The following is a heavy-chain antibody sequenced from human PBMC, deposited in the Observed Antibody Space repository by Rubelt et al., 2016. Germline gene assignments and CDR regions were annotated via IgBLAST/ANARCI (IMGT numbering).Heavy chain of an antibody. V-gene: IGHV4-39*01. J-gene: IGHJ5*02. D-gene: IGHD2-2*01. CDR3: ARHPAANIVVVPAATNWFDP. Sequence: GGTNYNPSLKSRVTISVDTSKNQFSLKLSSVTAADTAVYYCARHPAANIVVVPAATNWFDPWGQGTLVTVSS. CDR2: GGT.